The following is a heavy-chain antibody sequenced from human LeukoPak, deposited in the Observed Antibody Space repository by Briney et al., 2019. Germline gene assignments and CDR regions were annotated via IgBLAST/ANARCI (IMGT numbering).Heavy chain of an antibody. V-gene: IGHV4-34*01. CDR1: GGSFSGYY. CDR3: ARHNYDILTGYYSFDY. Sequence: PSETLSLTCAVYGGSFSGYYWSWIRQPPGKGLEWIGEINHSGSTNYNPSLKSRVTISVDKSKNQFSLKLSSVTAADTAVYYCARHNYDILTGYYSFDYWGQGTLVTVSS. J-gene: IGHJ4*02. CDR2: INHSGST. D-gene: IGHD3-9*01.